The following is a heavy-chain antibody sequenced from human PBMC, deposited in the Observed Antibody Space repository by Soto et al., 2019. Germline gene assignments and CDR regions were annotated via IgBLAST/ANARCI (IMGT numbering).Heavy chain of an antibody. D-gene: IGHD3-22*01. J-gene: IGHJ5*01. CDR2: INHSGRV. CDR3: STRAYDTNGYYRFDS. Sequence: SETLSLTCAVYGGSFSGHSWTWIRQSPGKGLEWIGDINHSGRVNYSPSLKSRVTISLDTSKNQFSLTLSAVTAADTAMYYCSTRAYDTNGYYRFDSWGQGTRVIVSS. V-gene: IGHV4-34*01. CDR1: GGSFSGHS.